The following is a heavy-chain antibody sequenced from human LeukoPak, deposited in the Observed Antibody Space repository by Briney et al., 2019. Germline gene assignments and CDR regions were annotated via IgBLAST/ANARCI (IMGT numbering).Heavy chain of an antibody. CDR1: GYTFTSYY. D-gene: IGHD3-22*01. V-gene: IGHV1-46*01. Sequence: ASVKVSCKASGYTFTSYYMHWVRQAPGQGLEWMGIINPSGGSTSYAQKFQGRVTMTRDTSTSTVYMELSSLRSEDTAVYYCARDSKARNYYYSSGGPYYFDYWGQGTLVTVSS. CDR2: INPSGGST. J-gene: IGHJ4*02. CDR3: ARDSKARNYYYSSGGPYYFDY.